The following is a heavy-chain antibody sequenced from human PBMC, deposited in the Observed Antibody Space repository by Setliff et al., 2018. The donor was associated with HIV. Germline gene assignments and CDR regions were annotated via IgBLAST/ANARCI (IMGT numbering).Heavy chain of an antibody. D-gene: IGHD6-13*01. Sequence: PSETLSLTCTVSGASVSNGDYYWSWIRQTPGKGLEGIGYIYYIGSTYYNSSRKSRLTISVDTSKNQFSLRLRSVTAADTAKYYCVSFGAAEGMGGGHWGPGALVTVSS. CDR1: GASVSNGDYY. J-gene: IGHJ4*02. V-gene: IGHV4-30-4*08. CDR3: VSFGAAEGMGGGH. CDR2: IYYIGST.